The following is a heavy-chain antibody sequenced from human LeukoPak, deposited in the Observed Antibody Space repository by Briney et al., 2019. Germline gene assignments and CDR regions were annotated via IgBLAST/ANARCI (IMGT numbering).Heavy chain of an antibody. CDR3: ARDGVSAAAGRVSAP. V-gene: IGHV3-30-3*01. CDR1: GFTFSSYA. J-gene: IGHJ5*02. CDR2: ISYDGSNK. Sequence: GGSLRLSCAASGFTFSSYAMHWVRQAPGKGLEWVAVISYDGSNKYYADSVKGRFTISRDNSKNTLYLQMNSLRAEDTAVYYCARDGVSAAAGRVSAPGGQGTLVTVPS. D-gene: IGHD6-13*01.